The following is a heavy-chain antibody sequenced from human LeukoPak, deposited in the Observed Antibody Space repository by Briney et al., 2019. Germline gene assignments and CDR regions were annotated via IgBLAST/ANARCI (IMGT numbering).Heavy chain of an antibody. D-gene: IGHD5-24*01. J-gene: IGHJ3*02. CDR3: ARHAKVDGCNYNVAFDI. CDR2: IYYSGST. CDR1: GGSISSYY. V-gene: IGHV4-59*08. Sequence: SETLSLTCTVSGGSISSYYWSWIRQPPGKGLEWIGYIYYSGSTNYNPSLKSRVTISVDTSKNQFSLKLSSVTAADTAVYYCARHAKVDGCNYNVAFDIWGQGTMVTVSS.